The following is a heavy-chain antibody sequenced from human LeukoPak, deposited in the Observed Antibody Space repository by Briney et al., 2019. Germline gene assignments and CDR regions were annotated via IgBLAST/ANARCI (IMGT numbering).Heavy chain of an antibody. Sequence: SETLSLTCTVSGGSISSSSYYWGWIRQPPGKGLEWIGSIYYSGNTYYNPSLKSRVTISVDTSKNQFSLKLSSVTAADTAVYYCARDLHFDYWGQGTLVTVSS. CDR2: IYYSGNT. CDR3: ARDLHFDY. CDR1: GGSISSSSYY. J-gene: IGHJ4*02. V-gene: IGHV4-39*02.